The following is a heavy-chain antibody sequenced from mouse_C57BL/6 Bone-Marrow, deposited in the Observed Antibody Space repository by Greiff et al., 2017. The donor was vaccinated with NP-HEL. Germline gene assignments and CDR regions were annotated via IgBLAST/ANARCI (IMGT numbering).Heavy chain of an antibody. D-gene: IGHD1-1*01. J-gene: IGHJ1*03. CDR1: GFTFSSYG. Sequence: EVQLQESGGDLVKPGGSLKLSCAASGFTFSSYGMSWVRQTPDKRLEWVATISSGGSYTYYLDSVKGRFTISRDNAKNTLYLQMSSLKSEDTAMYYCARPNYGSYWYFDVWGTGTTVTVSS. CDR3: ARPNYGSYWYFDV. CDR2: ISSGGSYT. V-gene: IGHV5-6*01.